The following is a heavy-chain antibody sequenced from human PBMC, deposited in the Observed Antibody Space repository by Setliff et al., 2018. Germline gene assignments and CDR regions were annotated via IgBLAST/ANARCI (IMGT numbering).Heavy chain of an antibody. J-gene: IGHJ4*02. CDR2: IYYSGST. D-gene: IGHD3-3*01. CDR3: ARHFRSSKVQFLEYLTDYYFDS. V-gene: IGHV4-39*01. Sequence: SETLSLTCTVSDVSISSSSFYWAWIRQPPGKGLEWIGSIYYSGSTYYNPSLTSRVTISVDTSNNQFSLNLRSVTAADTATYYCARHFRSSKVQFLEYLTDYYFDSWGQGTLVTVSS. CDR1: DVSISSSSFY.